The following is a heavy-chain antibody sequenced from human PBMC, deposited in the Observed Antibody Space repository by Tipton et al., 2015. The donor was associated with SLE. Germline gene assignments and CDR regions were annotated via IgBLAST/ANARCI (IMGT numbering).Heavy chain of an antibody. CDR2: IYHSGST. J-gene: IGHJ6*02. D-gene: IGHD3-22*01. V-gene: IGHV4-4*02. Sequence: TLSLTCAVSGGSISSSNWWSWVRQPPGKGLEWIGKIYHSGSTNYNPSLKSRVTISEDTSKNQFSLKLSSVTAADTAVYYCARDTVAYYDSSGSGYGMDVWGQGTTVTVSS. CDR1: GGSISSSNW. CDR3: ARDTVAYYDSSGSGYGMDV.